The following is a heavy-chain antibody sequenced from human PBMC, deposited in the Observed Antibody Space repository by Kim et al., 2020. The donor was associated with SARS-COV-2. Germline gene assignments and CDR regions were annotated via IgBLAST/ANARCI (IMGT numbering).Heavy chain of an antibody. D-gene: IGHD3-10*01. CDR1: GGSFSGYY. CDR3: ARELLDSPTGY. V-gene: IGHV4-34*01. Sequence: SETLSLTCAVYGGSFSGYYWSWIRQPPGKGLEWIGEINHSGSTNYNPSLKSRVTISVDTSKNQFSLKLSSVTAADTAVYYCARELLDSPTGYWGQGTLVTVSS. J-gene: IGHJ4*02. CDR2: INHSGST.